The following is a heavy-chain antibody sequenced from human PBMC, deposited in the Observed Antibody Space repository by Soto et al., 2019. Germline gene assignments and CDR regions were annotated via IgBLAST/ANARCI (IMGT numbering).Heavy chain of an antibody. Sequence: QVQLVQSGAEVKKPGASVKVSCKASGYTFTGYYMHWVRQAPGQGLEWMGWINPNSGGTNYAQKCQGWVTMTRDTSISTAYMELSRLRSDDTAVYYCAREAVTVNWFDPWGQGTLVTVSS. CDR2: INPNSGGT. V-gene: IGHV1-2*04. J-gene: IGHJ5*02. CDR1: GYTFTGYY. D-gene: IGHD2-21*02. CDR3: AREAVTVNWFDP.